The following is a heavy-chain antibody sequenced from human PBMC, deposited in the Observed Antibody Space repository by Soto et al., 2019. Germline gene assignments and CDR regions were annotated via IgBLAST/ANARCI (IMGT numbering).Heavy chain of an antibody. V-gene: IGHV4-59*01. CDR1: GGSISSYY. J-gene: IGHJ3*02. CDR2: IYYSGST. CDR3: ARDLPGKTMGAFDI. D-gene: IGHD1-1*01. Sequence: LETLSLTCTVSGGSISSYYWSWIRQPPGKGLEWIGYIYYSGSTNYNPSLKSRVTISVDTSKNQFSLKLSSVTAADTAVYYCARDLPGKTMGAFDIWGQGTMVTVSS.